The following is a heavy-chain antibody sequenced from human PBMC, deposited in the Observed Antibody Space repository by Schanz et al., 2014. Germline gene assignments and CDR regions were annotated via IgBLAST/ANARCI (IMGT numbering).Heavy chain of an antibody. J-gene: IGHJ3*01. CDR3: ARETTIITGGAFDV. CDR1: GGTFSSST. CDR2: IIPILDKT. Sequence: QVQLVHSGAEVKKPGSSVKVSCKASGGTFSSSTLTWVRQAPGQGLEWMGRIIPILDKTNYAQKFQGRVTMTADKSTSTVYMEVSGLRSEDTAVYYCARETTIITGGAFDVWGQGTMVTVSS. V-gene: IGHV1-69*08. D-gene: IGHD3-9*01.